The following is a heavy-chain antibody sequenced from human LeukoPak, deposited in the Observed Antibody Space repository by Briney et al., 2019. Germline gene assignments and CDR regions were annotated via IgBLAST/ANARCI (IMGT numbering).Heavy chain of an antibody. V-gene: IGHV3-21*01. CDR1: GFTFSSYA. CDR3: ARDRSGWYGAFDI. Sequence: PGGSLRLSCAASGFTFSSYAMSWVRQAPGKGLEWVSSISSSSSYIYYADSVKGRFTSSRDNAKNSLYLQMDSLRVEDTAVYYCARDRSGWYGAFDIWGQGTMVTVSS. CDR2: ISSSSSYI. J-gene: IGHJ3*02. D-gene: IGHD6-19*01.